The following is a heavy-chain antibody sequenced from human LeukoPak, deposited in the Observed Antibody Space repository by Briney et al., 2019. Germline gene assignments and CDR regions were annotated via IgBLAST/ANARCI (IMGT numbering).Heavy chain of an antibody. J-gene: IGHJ4*02. Sequence: PSETLSLTCAVYGGSFSGYYWSWIRQPPGKGLEWIGEINHSGSTNYNPSLKSRVTISVDTSKNQFSLKLSSVTAADTAVYYCARGPDIVVVPAAQSRDYWGQGTLVTVSS. CDR3: ARGPDIVVVPAAQSRDY. CDR2: INHSGST. D-gene: IGHD2-2*01. V-gene: IGHV4-34*01. CDR1: GGSFSGYY.